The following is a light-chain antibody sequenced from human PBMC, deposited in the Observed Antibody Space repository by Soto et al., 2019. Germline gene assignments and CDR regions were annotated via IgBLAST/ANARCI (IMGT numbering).Light chain of an antibody. CDR2: GAS. V-gene: IGKV3-20*01. J-gene: IGKJ1*01. CDR3: QRYGTSLTWT. CDR1: QSVSSSY. Sequence: EIVLTQSPGTLSLSPGERATLSCRAIQSVSSSYLAWYQQKPGQAPRLLIYGASSRATGIPDRFSGSGSGTDFTLTISRLEPEDFAVYYCQRYGTSLTWTFGQGTKVDIK.